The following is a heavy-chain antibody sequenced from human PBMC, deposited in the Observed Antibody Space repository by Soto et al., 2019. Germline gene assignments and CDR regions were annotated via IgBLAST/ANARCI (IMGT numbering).Heavy chain of an antibody. CDR3: ARGWLGEAVLLWFGEFDY. J-gene: IGHJ4*02. CDR2: IYYSGST. Sequence: SETLSLTCTVSGGSISSSSYYWGWIRQPPGKGLEWIGSIYYSGSTYYNPSLKSRVTISVDTSKNQFSLKLSSVTAADTAVYYCARGWLGEAVLLWFGEFDYWGQGTLVTVSS. D-gene: IGHD3-10*01. CDR1: GGSISSSSYY. V-gene: IGHV4-39*07.